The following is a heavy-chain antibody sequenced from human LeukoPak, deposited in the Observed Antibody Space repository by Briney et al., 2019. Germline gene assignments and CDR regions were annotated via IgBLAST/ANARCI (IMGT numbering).Heavy chain of an antibody. J-gene: IGHJ3*02. CDR2: IYPGDSQT. CDR1: GYSFSMYW. V-gene: IGHV5-51*01. CDR3: GRIRRYDFWSRGAFDI. D-gene: IGHD3-3*01. Sequence: GESLKISCKGSGYSFSMYWTGWVRQVPGKGLEWMGIIYPGDSQTAYSPSFQGQVTISADKSINTAYLQWRSLEASDTAMYYCGRIRRYDFWSRGAFDIWGQGTMVTVSS.